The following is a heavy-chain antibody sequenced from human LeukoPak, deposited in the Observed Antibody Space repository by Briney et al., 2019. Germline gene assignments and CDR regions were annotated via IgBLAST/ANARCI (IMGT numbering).Heavy chain of an antibody. J-gene: IGHJ3*02. Sequence: GGSLRLSCAASGFTFSNYGMNWVRQAPGEGLEWVSAISGSGGSTYYADSVKGRFTISRDNSKNTLYLQMNSLRAEDTAVYYCAKRGYYDSVGEAFDIWGQGTMVTVSS. D-gene: IGHD3-22*01. CDR3: AKRGYYDSVGEAFDI. CDR1: GFTFSNYG. V-gene: IGHV3-23*01. CDR2: ISGSGGST.